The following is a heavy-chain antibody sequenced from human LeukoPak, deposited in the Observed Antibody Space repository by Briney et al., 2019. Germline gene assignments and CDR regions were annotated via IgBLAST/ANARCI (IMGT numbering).Heavy chain of an antibody. CDR3: ARGLLRAFDI. V-gene: IGHV4-34*01. CDR1: GGSFSGYC. CDR2: INHSGST. Sequence: SETLSLTCAVYGGSFSGYCWSWIRQPPGKGLEWIGEINHSGSTNYNPSLKSRVTISVDTSKNQFSLKLSSVTAADTAVYYCARGLLRAFDIWGQGTMVTVSS. J-gene: IGHJ3*02.